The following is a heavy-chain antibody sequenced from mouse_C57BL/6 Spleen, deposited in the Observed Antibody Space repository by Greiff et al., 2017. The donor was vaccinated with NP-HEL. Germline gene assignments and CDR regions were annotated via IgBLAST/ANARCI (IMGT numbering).Heavy chain of an antibody. V-gene: IGHV1-54*01. CDR3: ARSSGTPPWFAY. J-gene: IGHJ3*01. CDR1: GYAFTNYL. CDR2: INPGSGGT. Sequence: VKLMESGAELVRPGTSVKVSCKASGYAFTNYLIEWVKQRPGQGLEWIGVINPGSGGTNYNEKFKGKATLTADKSSSTAYMQLSSLTSEDSAVYFCARSSGTPPWFAYWGQGTLVTVSA. D-gene: IGHD4-1*01.